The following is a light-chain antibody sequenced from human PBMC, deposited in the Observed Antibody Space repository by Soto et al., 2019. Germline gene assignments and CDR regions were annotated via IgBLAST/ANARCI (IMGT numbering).Light chain of an antibody. V-gene: IGKV2-30*01. CDR2: DVS. Sequence: DVVLTQSPLSLPVTLGQPASISCRSSQSLVYSDGNTYLNWFQQRPGRSPRRLIYDVSNRDSGVPDRFSGSESGTDFTLKITRGAAEDVGVYYYMQGTHWPPLTFGQGTRLEIK. CDR3: MQGTHWPPLT. J-gene: IGKJ5*01. CDR1: QSLVYSDGNTY.